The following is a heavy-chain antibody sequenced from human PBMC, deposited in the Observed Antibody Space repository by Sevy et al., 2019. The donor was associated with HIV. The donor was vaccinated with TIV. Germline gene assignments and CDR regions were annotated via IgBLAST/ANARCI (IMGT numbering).Heavy chain of an antibody. CDR2: ITSTSDYI. Sequence: GGSLRLSCAASGFTFSSYNMNWVRQAPGKGLERVSSITSTSDYIYYADSLKGRCTISRDNAKTLLYLQMNSLRAEDTAVYYCARGPPPFYGMDVWGQGTTVTVSS. J-gene: IGHJ6*02. V-gene: IGHV3-21*06. CDR1: GFTFSSYN. CDR3: ARGPPPFYGMDV.